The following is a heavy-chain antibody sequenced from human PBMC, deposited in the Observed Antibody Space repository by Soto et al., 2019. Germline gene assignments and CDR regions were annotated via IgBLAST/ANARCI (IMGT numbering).Heavy chain of an antibody. CDR2: IIPIFGAP. Sequence: QVQLVQSGAEVKKPGSSVKVSCKASGGTFSNTAFIWVRQAPGQGLEWMGGIIPIFGAPNYAQKFQGRLMIRADDSASKAYMALNTLTSEDTAVYYCATPAEPLDTAMLKGLAHWGQGTLVTVSS. CDR1: GGTFSNTA. V-gene: IGHV1-69*01. J-gene: IGHJ4*02. CDR3: ATPAEPLDTAMLKGLAH. D-gene: IGHD5-18*01.